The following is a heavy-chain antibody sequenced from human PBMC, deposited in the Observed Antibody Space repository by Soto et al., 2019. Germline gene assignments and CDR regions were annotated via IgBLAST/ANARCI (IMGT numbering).Heavy chain of an antibody. J-gene: IGHJ5*02. CDR1: GGSFSRYY. CDR3: ATTNWLHNLFGP. V-gene: IGHV4-34*01. Sequence: SSETLSLTCAVYGGSFSRYYWSWIRQSPGKGLEWIGEINHSGSTNYNPSLKRRVNISVDTSKNQFSLKLTSVTAADTAVYYCATTNWLHNLFGPRGQRTLDTVSS. D-gene: IGHD1-1*01. CDR2: INHSGST.